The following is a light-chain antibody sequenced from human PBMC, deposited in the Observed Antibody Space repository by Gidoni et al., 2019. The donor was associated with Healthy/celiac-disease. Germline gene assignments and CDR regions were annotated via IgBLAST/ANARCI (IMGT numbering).Light chain of an antibody. CDR2: LGS. Sequence: VLTQSPLSLPVTPGEPASISCRSSPSLLHSNGYNYLDWYLQKPGQSPQLLIYLGSNRASGVPDRFSGSGSGTDFTLKISRVEAEDVGVYYCMQALQTQFTFGPGTKVDIK. V-gene: IGKV2-28*01. J-gene: IGKJ3*01. CDR1: PSLLHSNGYNY. CDR3: MQALQTQFT.